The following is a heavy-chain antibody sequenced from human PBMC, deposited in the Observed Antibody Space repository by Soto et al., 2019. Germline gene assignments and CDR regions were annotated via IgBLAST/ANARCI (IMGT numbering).Heavy chain of an antibody. D-gene: IGHD5-18*01. Sequence: PSATLSLTGAGCVGSMGRGGYSASWICQPPGKGLEWIGYIYYSGSTYYNPSLKRVVTLSVDTSDNQFSLEPTPVPAADTAVYYRARLLRAYSYHHGANYYSAMDVWGQGTPATVSS. CDR2: IYYSGST. CDR3: ARLLRAYSYHHGANYYSAMDV. V-gene: IGHV4-30-4*08. CDR1: VGSMGRGGYS. J-gene: IGHJ6*02.